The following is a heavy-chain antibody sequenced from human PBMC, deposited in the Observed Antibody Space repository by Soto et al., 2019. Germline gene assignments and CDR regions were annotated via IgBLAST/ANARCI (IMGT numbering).Heavy chain of an antibody. D-gene: IGHD2-15*01. CDR2: IIPSIGII. CDR1: GGTFSTYT. CDR3: ARGHGVAATDYYYYGMDV. V-gene: IGHV1-69*02. Sequence: SVKVSCKASGGTFSTYTITWVRQAPGQGLEWMGRIIPSIGIINYAQKFQGRVTITADESTSTAYMELSSLRSEDTAVYYCARGHGVAATDYYYYGMDVWGQGTTVTVSS. J-gene: IGHJ6*02.